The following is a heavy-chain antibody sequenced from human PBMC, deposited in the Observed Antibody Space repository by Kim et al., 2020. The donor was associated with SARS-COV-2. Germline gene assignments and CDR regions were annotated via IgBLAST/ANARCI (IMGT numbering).Heavy chain of an antibody. J-gene: IGHJ5*02. CDR1: GFTFSSYA. CDR2: ISESGDSA. V-gene: IGHV3-23*01. D-gene: IGHD6-13*01. CDR3: AKPAGYSSNLYWFDP. Sequence: GGSLRLSCAASGFTFSSYAMSWVRQAPGKGLEWVSAISESGDSAYYADSVKGRFTISRDNSNHTLYLRMNSLRAEDTAVYYCAKPAGYSSNLYWFDPWGQGTLVTVSS.